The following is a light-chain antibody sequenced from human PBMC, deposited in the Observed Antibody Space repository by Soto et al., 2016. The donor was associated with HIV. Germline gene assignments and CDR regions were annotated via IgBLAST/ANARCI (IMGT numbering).Light chain of an antibody. J-gene: IGKJ5*01. Sequence: DIVMTQSPLSPPVTPGEPASISCRSSQSLLHRNGYDYLNWYLQKPGQSPQLLIYLGSNRASGVPDRFSGAGSGTDFALKISRVEAEDVGVYYCMQGTHWPITFGQGTRLEIK. CDR1: QSLLHRNGYDY. V-gene: IGKV2-28*01. CDR3: MQGTHWPIT. CDR2: LGS.